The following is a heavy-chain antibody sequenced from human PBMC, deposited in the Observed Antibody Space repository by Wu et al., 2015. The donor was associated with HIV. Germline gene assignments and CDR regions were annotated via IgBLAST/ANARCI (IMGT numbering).Heavy chain of an antibody. CDR3: AFGQAATISDYFYMDV. CDR2: IIPNRDGT. Sequence: LVQSWAGGERSLGASVKVSCKASGYTFIGYYLHWVRQAPGQGLEWMGWIIPNRDGTNYAQKFQGRITMTGDTSISTAYMELRRLRFDDTAVYYCAFGQAATISDYFYMDVWGKGTTVTVSS. CDR1: GYTFIGYY. V-gene: IGHV1-2*02. D-gene: IGHD5-12*01. J-gene: IGHJ6*03.